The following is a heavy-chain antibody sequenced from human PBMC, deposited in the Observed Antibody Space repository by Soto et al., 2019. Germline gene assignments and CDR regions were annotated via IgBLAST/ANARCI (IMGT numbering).Heavy chain of an antibody. CDR3: ARVIAAAASKAFDI. J-gene: IGHJ3*02. CDR2: IYYSGST. CDR1: GGSISSGGYY. V-gene: IGHV4-31*03. D-gene: IGHD6-13*01. Sequence: LSLTCTVSGGSISSGGYYWSWIRQHPGKGLEWIGYIYYSGSTYYNPSLKSRVTISVDTSKNQFSLKPSSVTAADTAVYYCARVIAAAASKAFDIWGQGTMVTVSS.